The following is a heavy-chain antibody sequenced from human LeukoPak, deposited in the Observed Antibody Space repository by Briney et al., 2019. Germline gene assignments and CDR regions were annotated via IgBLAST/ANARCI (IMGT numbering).Heavy chain of an antibody. CDR2: TYYRSKWYN. V-gene: IGHV6-1*01. Sequence: SQTLSLTCVVSGDSVSSKNGAWNWIRQSPSRGLEWLGRTYYRSKWYNDYAESIEGRMTISQDTSKNQSSLHLNPLNHDDTAVYSCARDFGTTGWHTFDYQGHRTLVTVAT. J-gene: IGHJ4*01. D-gene: IGHD6-19*01. CDR3: ARDFGTTGWHTFDY. CDR1: GDSVSSKNGA.